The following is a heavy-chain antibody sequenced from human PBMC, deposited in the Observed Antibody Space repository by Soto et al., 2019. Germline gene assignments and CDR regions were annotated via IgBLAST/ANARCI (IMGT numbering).Heavy chain of an antibody. CDR1: RFTFSSYA. V-gene: IGHV3-23*01. CDR3: AKDPTGTTRSFDS. D-gene: IGHD1-7*01. J-gene: IGHJ4*02. CDR2: ISGSGGST. Sequence: GGSLRLSCAASRFTFSSYAMTWVRQAPGKGLEWVSAISGSGGSTYYADSVRGRFTISRDNFKNTLHLQMDSLRAEDTAVYYCAKDPTGTTRSFDSWGQGTLVTVSS.